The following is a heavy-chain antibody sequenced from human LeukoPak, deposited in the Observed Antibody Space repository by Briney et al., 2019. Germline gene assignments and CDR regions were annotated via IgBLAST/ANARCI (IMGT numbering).Heavy chain of an antibody. CDR2: IKQDGSEK. Sequence: GGSLRLSCEASGFTFSNYGMYWVRQAPGKGLEWVVNIKQDGSEKYYVDSVKGRFTISRDNAKSSLFLQMNSLRAEDTAVYYCARDSSPGYYDYVWGTYPRYWGQGTLVTVSS. J-gene: IGHJ4*02. D-gene: IGHD3-16*02. CDR3: ARDSSPGYYDYVWGTYPRY. CDR1: GFTFSNYG. V-gene: IGHV3-7*05.